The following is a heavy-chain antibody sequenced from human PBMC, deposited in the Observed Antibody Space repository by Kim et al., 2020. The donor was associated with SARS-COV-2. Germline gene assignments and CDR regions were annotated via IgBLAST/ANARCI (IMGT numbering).Heavy chain of an antibody. CDR1: GGSFSGYY. D-gene: IGHD3-10*01. V-gene: IGHV4-34*01. J-gene: IGHJ4*02. CDR3: ARGGFGREMDY. CDR2: INHSGST. Sequence: SETLSLTCAVYGGSFSGYYWSWIRQPPGKGLEWIGEINHSGSTNYNPSLKSRVTISVDTSKNQFSLKLSSVTAADTAVYYCARGGFGREMDYWGQGTLVT.